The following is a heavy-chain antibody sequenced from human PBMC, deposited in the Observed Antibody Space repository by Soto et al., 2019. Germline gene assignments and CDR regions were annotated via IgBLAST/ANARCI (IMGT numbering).Heavy chain of an antibody. J-gene: IGHJ4*01. D-gene: IGHD3-22*01. CDR3: ASNRYYYDSHYYFDF. CDR2: IYYRGST. V-gene: IGHV4-39*01. CDR1: GGSVSSNRVY. Sequence: PXASLALTCTVSGGSVSSNRVYWGWIRQPPGKGLEWIGNIYYRGSTYYNPSLKSRVTISEDTSKNQFSLKLTSVTAADTAVYYCASNRYYYDSHYYFDFWGHGTLVTAPQ.